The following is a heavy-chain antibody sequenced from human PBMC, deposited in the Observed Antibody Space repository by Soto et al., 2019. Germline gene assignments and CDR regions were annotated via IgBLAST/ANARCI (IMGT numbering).Heavy chain of an antibody. V-gene: IGHV4-39*07. CDR2: MYYSGGT. Sequence: SETLSLTCTVSGGSISSSSYFWGWIRQPPGKGLEWIGSMYYSGGTYYNPSLKSRVTTSVDTSKNQFSLKLSSVTAADTAVYYCARRYGGNFDYWGQGTLVTVSS. D-gene: IGHD1-26*01. CDR3: ARRYGGNFDY. CDR1: GGSISSSSYF. J-gene: IGHJ4*02.